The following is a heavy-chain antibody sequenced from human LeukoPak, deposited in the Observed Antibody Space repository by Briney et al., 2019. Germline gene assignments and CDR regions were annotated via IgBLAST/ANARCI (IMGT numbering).Heavy chain of an antibody. CDR3: ARGVVGRTTGNWFDP. D-gene: IGHD3-22*01. V-gene: IGHV4-39*07. Sequence: PSETLSLTCSVSGGSIRSSDDYWGFVRQTPGKGLEWMGSIYYTGSSHYNPSLKSRVTISVDTSKNQFSLKLSSVTAADTAVYYCARGVVGRTTGNWFDPWGQGTLVTVSS. CDR2: IYYTGSS. J-gene: IGHJ5*02. CDR1: GGSIRSSDDY.